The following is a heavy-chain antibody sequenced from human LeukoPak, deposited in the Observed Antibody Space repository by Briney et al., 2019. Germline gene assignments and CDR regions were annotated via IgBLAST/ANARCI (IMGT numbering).Heavy chain of an antibody. CDR2: ISSSSSTI. V-gene: IGHV3-48*01. Sequence: PGGSLRLSCAASGFTFSTYGMNWVRQAPGKGLEWVSYISSSSSTIYYADSAKGRFTISRDNAKNSLYLQMNSLRAEDTAVYYCARERLFDYWGQGTLVTVSS. CDR3: ARERLFDY. J-gene: IGHJ4*02. D-gene: IGHD2-21*02. CDR1: GFTFSTYG.